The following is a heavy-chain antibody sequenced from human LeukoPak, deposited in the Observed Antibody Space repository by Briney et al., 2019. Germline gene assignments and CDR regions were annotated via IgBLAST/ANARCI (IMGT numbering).Heavy chain of an antibody. J-gene: IGHJ4*02. CDR1: GYTFTSYD. Sequence: ASVKVSCKDSGYTFTSYDINWVRQATGQGLEWMGWMNPNSGNTGYAQKFQGRVTMTRNTSISTAYMELSSLRSEDTAVYYCARTEKITGTHDYWGQGTLVTVSS. CDR3: ARTEKITGTHDY. D-gene: IGHD1-20*01. V-gene: IGHV1-8*01. CDR2: MNPNSGNT.